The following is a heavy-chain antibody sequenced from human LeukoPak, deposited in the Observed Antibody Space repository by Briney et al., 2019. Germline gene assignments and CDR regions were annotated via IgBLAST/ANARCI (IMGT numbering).Heavy chain of an antibody. CDR2: ISSSSSYT. J-gene: IGHJ6*02. CDR3: ARDGGIQLWGRIYYYYYGMDV. D-gene: IGHD5-18*01. V-gene: IGHV3-11*05. Sequence: GGSLRLSCAASGFTFSDYYMSWIRQAPGKGLEWVSYISSSSSYTNYADSVKGRFTISRDNAKNSLYLQMNSLRAEDTAVYYCARDGGIQLWGRIYYYYYGMDVWGQGTTVTVSS. CDR1: GFTFSDYY.